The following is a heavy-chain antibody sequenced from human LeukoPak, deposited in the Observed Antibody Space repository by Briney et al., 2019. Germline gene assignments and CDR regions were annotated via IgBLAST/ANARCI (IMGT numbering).Heavy chain of an antibody. J-gene: IGHJ4*02. CDR2: INHSGST. D-gene: IGHD6-19*01. V-gene: IGHV4-34*01. CDR3: AGTYRRSIAVAADY. Sequence: SETLSLTCAVYGGSFSGYYWSWIRQPPGKGLEWIGEINHSGSTNYNPSLKSRVTISVDTSKNQFSLKLSSVTAADTAVYYCAGTYRRSIAVAADYWGQGTLVTVSS. CDR1: GGSFSGYY.